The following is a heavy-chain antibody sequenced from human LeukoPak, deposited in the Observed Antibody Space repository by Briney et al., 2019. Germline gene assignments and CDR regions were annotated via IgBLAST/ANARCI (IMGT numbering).Heavy chain of an antibody. V-gene: IGHV1-69*05. J-gene: IGHJ5*02. D-gene: IGHD5-24*01. CDR3: ARGGERWLQFTSFGWFDP. CDR2: IIPIFGTA. Sequence: SVKVSCKASGGTFSSYAISWVRQAPGQGLEWMGGIIPIFGTANYAQKFQGRVTITTDESTSTAYMELSSLRSEDTAVYYCARGGERWLQFTSFGWFDPWGQGTLVTVSS. CDR1: GGTFSSYA.